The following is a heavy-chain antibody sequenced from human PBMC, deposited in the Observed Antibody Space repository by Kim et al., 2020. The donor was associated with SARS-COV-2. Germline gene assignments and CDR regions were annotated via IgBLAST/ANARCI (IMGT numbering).Heavy chain of an antibody. V-gene: IGHV1-18*01. J-gene: IGHJ4*02. Sequence: AQKLQGRVTMTTDTSTSTAYMELRSLRSDDTAVYYCARFIMVRGVTIDYWGQGTLVTVSS. CDR3: ARFIMVRGVTIDY. D-gene: IGHD3-10*01.